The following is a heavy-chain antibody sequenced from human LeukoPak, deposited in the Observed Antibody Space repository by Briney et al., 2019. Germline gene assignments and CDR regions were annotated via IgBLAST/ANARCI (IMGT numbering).Heavy chain of an antibody. CDR3: AKGEHTGTDY. V-gene: IGHV3-23*01. D-gene: IGHD4-11*01. Sequence: PGGSLRLSCAASGFIFTTYAMNWVRQAPGKGLEWVSVINGGADNTNYADSVKGRFTISRDNSKNTLYLQMNSLRAEDTAVYYCAKGEHTGTDYWGQGTLVTVSS. J-gene: IGHJ4*02. CDR2: INGGADNT. CDR1: GFIFTTYA.